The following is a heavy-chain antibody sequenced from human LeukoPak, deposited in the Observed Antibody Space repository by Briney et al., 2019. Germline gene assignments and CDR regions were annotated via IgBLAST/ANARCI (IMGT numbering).Heavy chain of an antibody. CDR2: IYSGGST. CDR1: GFTVSSNY. V-gene: IGHV3-66*01. CDR3: AREMFSDYYDSSGNYDAFDI. Sequence: GGSLRLSYAASGFTVSSNYMSWVRQAPGKGLEWVSVIYSGGSTYYADSVKGRFTISRDNSKNTLYLQMNSLRAEDTAVYYCAREMFSDYYDSSGNYDAFDIWGQGTMVTVSS. D-gene: IGHD3-22*01. J-gene: IGHJ3*02.